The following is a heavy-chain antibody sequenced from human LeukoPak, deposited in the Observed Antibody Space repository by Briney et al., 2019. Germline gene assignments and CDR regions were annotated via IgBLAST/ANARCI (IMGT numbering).Heavy chain of an antibody. V-gene: IGHV3-48*03. D-gene: IGHD3-10*01. CDR3: ARDWGGGSHDY. J-gene: IGHJ4*02. Sequence: PGGALRLSCAASGFTFSSYEMNWVRQAPGKGLEWVSYISNSGSTVYHADSVKGRFTISRDNAKNPLYLQMNSLRAEDTAVYYCARDWGGGSHDYWGQGTLVTV. CDR1: GFTFSSYE. CDR2: ISNSGSTV.